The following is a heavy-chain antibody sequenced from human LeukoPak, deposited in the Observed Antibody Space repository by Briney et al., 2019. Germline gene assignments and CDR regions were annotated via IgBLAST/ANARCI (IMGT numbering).Heavy chain of an antibody. CDR3: ASIRLGYCSSTSCSRWGYYFDY. CDR2: IYHSGST. D-gene: IGHD2-2*01. J-gene: IGHJ4*02. V-gene: IGHV4-38-2*01. Sequence: SETLSLTCAVSGYSISSGYYWGWIRPPPVKGLEWIGSIYHSGSTYYNPSLKSRVTISVDTSKNQFSLKLSSVTAADTAVYYCASIRLGYCSSTSCSRWGYYFDYWGQGTLVTVSS. CDR1: GYSISSGYY.